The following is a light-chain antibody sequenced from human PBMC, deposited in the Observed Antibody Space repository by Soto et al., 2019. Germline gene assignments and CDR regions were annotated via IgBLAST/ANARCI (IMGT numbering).Light chain of an antibody. V-gene: IGKV1-5*03. J-gene: IGKJ1*01. Sequence: DIEMTQSPSTLSASVGDRVTITCRASQTINSWLAWYQQRPGKAPKLLIYRASILQSGLPSRFSGSGSGTEFTLTISSLQTDDFATYYCQQYNNYWTFGQGTKVEIK. CDR1: QTINSW. CDR3: QQYNNYWT. CDR2: RAS.